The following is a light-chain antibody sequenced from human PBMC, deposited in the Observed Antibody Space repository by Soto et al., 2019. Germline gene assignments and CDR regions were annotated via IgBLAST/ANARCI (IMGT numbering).Light chain of an antibody. V-gene: IGLV2-14*01. CDR1: RGDVGGYNY. Sequence: QSALTQPASVSGSPGQSITISCTGTRGDVGGYNYVSWYQQHPGKAPKLMIYEVSNRPSGISNRFSGSKSGNTASLTISGLQAEDEADYYCSSYTRSSTQVFGTGTKLTV. J-gene: IGLJ1*01. CDR2: EVS. CDR3: SSYTRSSTQV.